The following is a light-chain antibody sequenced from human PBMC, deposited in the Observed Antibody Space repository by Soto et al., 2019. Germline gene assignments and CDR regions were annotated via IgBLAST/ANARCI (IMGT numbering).Light chain of an antibody. CDR1: QTINSW. CDR3: QQYDSYSSGP. Sequence: DIQMTQSPSTLSASVGDRVTITCRASQTINSWLAWYQQKPGKAPKVLIFDASSLKTGVPSRFSGSGSGTEFTLTIINLQPDDFATYYCQQYDSYSSGPFGLGTKVEIK. CDR2: DAS. V-gene: IGKV1-5*01. J-gene: IGKJ1*01.